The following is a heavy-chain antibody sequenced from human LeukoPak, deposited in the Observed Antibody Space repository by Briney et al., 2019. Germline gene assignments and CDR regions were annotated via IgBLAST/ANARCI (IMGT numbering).Heavy chain of an antibody. CDR2: IIPIFGTA. CDR3: ARDILREVYGSGSNYFDY. D-gene: IGHD1-26*01. Sequence: ASVKVSCKASGGTFSNYAISWVRQAPGQGLEWMGGIIPIFGTANYAQKFQGRVTITADESTSTAYMELSSLRSEDTAVYYCARDILREVYGSGSNYFDYWGQGTLVTVSS. CDR1: GGTFSNYA. J-gene: IGHJ4*02. V-gene: IGHV1-69*13.